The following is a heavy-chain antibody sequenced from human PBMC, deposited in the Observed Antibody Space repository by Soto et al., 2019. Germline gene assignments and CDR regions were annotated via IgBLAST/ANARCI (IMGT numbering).Heavy chain of an antibody. D-gene: IGHD2-15*01. CDR2: IIPIFGTA. CDR3: ATHPGCSGGSCYCFQH. CDR1: GGTFSSYA. J-gene: IGHJ1*01. V-gene: IGHV1-69*12. Sequence: QVQLVQSGAEVKKPGSSVKVSCKASGGTFSSYAISWVRQAPGQGLEWMGGIIPIFGTANYAQKFQGRVMITADESTSTAYMELSSLRSEYTAVYYCATHPGCSGGSCYCFQHWGQGTLVTVSS.